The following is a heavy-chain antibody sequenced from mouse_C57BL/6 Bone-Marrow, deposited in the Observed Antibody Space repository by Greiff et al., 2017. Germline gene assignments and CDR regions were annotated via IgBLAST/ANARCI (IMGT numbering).Heavy chain of an antibody. D-gene: IGHD1-1*01. CDR3: ARSTNYGSSYYFAY. Sequence: VQLQESGPELVKPGASVKISCKASGYAFSSSWMNWVKQRPGKGLEWIGRIYPGDGDTNYNGKFKGKATLTADKSSSTAYMQLSSLTSEDSAVYFCARSTNYGSSYYFAYWGQGTLVTVSA. CDR1: GYAFSSSW. V-gene: IGHV1-82*01. J-gene: IGHJ3*01. CDR2: IYPGDGDT.